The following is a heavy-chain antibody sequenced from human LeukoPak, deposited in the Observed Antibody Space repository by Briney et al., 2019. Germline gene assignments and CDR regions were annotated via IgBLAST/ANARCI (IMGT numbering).Heavy chain of an antibody. Sequence: ASVKVSCKASGYIFTGYYIHWVRQAPGQGLEWMGWINPNSGGTNYAQKFQGRVTMTRDTSISTAYMELSGLRSDDTAFYYCARVMIVVGKSFDYWGQGTLVTVSS. CDR1: GYIFTGYY. CDR3: ARVMIVVGKSFDY. V-gene: IGHV1-2*02. CDR2: INPNSGGT. J-gene: IGHJ4*02. D-gene: IGHD3-22*01.